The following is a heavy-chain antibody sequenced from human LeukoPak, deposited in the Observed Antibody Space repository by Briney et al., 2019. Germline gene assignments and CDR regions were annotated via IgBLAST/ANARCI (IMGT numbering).Heavy chain of an antibody. Sequence: PSQTLSLTCTVSGGSISSGGYYWSWIRQPPGKGLEWIGSIYSSGITYCNPSLKSRVTIFADTSKNQVSLQLSSVTAADTAVYYCAGRPAGYWGQGTLVTVSS. CDR1: GGSISSGGYY. V-gene: IGHV4-39*01. CDR2: IYSSGIT. CDR3: AGRPAGY. J-gene: IGHJ4*02.